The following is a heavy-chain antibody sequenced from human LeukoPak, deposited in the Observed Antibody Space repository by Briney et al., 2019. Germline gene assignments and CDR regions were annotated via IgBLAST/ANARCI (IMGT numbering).Heavy chain of an antibody. CDR3: ARDPHDYSIIYFDY. J-gene: IGHJ4*02. Sequence: PAETLSLTCTVSSYSISSDYYWGWIRQPPGKVLEWIGSIFRSGSTYYNPSLKSRLTISVDTSKNQFSLNLNSVTAADTAIYYCARDPHDYSIIYFDYWGQGILVTVSS. CDR1: SYSISSDYY. V-gene: IGHV4-38-2*02. D-gene: IGHD4-11*01. CDR2: IFRSGST.